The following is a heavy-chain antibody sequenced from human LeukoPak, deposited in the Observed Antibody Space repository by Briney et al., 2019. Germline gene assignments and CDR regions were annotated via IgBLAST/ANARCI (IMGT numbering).Heavy chain of an antibody. CDR2: VTSGGST. CDR1: GFTFSTHA. D-gene: IGHD3-9*01. Sequence: GGSLRLSCAASGFTFSTHAMSWVRQAPGKGLEWVSAVTSGGSTYNSDSVKGRFTISRDDSKNMLYLQMNSLRAEDTAVYYCAKGQTYYDTLTGYPRYYYYGMDVWGQGTTVTVAS. CDR3: AKGQTYYDTLTGYPRYYYYGMDV. V-gene: IGHV3-23*01. J-gene: IGHJ6*02.